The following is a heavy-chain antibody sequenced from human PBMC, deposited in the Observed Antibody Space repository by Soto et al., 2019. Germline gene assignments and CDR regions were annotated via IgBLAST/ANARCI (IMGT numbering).Heavy chain of an antibody. Sequence: QVQLVESGGGVVQPGRSLRLSCAASGFTFSSYGMHWVRQAPGKGLEWVAVISYDGSNKYYADSVKGRFTISRDNSKNTLYLQMNSLRAEDTAVYYCANGGGEGSAAVSYYYSYGMDVWGQETTVTVSS. CDR3: ANGGGEGSAAVSYYYSYGMDV. D-gene: IGHD2-21*01. V-gene: IGHV3-30*18. CDR2: ISYDGSNK. CDR1: GFTFSSYG. J-gene: IGHJ6*02.